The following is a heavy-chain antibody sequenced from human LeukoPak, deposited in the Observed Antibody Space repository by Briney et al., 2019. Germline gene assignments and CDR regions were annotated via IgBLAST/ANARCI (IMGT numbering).Heavy chain of an antibody. CDR1: GLTFSNYA. J-gene: IGHJ4*02. D-gene: IGHD1-26*01. CDR2: ISSLGISP. V-gene: IGHV3-23*01. Sequence: SGGSLRLSCAASGLTFSNYAISWVRQAPGKGLEWVSSISSLGISPYYADSVKGRFTISRDNSKNTLYLQMNSLRAEDTAVYYCAKDMGSRATNFDYWGQGTLVIVSS. CDR3: AKDMGSRATNFDY.